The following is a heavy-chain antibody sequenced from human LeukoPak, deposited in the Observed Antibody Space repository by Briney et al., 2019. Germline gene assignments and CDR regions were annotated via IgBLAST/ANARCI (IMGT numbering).Heavy chain of an antibody. CDR1: GFTFSSYE. J-gene: IGHJ4*02. CDR3: ARGNGLPRGVPFDY. CDR2: ISSSGSTI. V-gene: IGHV3-48*03. Sequence: GVSLRLSCAASGFTFSSYEMNWVRQAPGKGLEWVSYISSSGSTIYYADSVKGRFTISRDNAKNSLYLQMNSLRAEDTAVYYCARGNGLPRGVPFDYWGQGTLVTVSS. D-gene: IGHD3-10*01.